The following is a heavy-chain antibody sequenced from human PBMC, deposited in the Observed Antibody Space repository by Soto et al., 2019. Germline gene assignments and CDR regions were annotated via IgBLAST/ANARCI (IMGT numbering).Heavy chain of an antibody. CDR2: ISGSGGST. D-gene: IGHD3-22*01. J-gene: IGHJ4*02. Sequence: PGGSLRLSCAASGFTFSSYAMSWVRQAPGKGLEWVSAISGSGGSTYYADSVKGRFTISRDNSKNTLYLQMNSLRAEDTAVYYCAKDLPYYDSSGYYFGYFDYWGQGTLVTAPQ. CDR1: GFTFSSYA. CDR3: AKDLPYYDSSGYYFGYFDY. V-gene: IGHV3-23*01.